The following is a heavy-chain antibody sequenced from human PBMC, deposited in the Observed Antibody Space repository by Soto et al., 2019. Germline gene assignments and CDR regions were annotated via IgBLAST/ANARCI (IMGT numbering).Heavy chain of an antibody. D-gene: IGHD1-7*01. CDR3: SKGEMSTIRNSFDP. Sequence: GGALRLSCTASGFNTRFYSMSWVRQTPGKGLEWVAALSRSGGATYYADSVRGRFTISRDASKDTLFLQMSNLRAEDTALYYCSKGEMSTIRNSFDPWGQGTLVTAPQ. CDR1: GFNTRFYS. CDR2: LSRSGGAT. V-gene: IGHV3-23*01. J-gene: IGHJ5*02.